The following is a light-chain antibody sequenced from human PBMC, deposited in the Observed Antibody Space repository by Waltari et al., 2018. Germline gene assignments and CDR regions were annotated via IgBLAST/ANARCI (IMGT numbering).Light chain of an antibody. J-gene: IGKJ2*01. CDR2: NSS. CDR3: QQSYSTPYMYT. V-gene: IGKV3-11*01. Sequence: DIVLTQSPVTLSLSPGESATLFCGASQNVDTSLAWYQQKPGQAPRLLIYNSSHRASGVPARFSGGGSGTDFTLTISSVEPEDIATYYCQQSYSTPYMYTFGQGTKLEIK. CDR1: QNVDTS.